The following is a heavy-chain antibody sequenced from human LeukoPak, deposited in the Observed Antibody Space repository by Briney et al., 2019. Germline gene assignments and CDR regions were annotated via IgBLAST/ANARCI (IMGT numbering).Heavy chain of an antibody. CDR3: AKGPGYGSGSYFYYFDY. CDR2: ISGSGGST. V-gene: IGHV3-23*01. D-gene: IGHD3-10*01. CDR1: GFTFSSYG. J-gene: IGHJ4*02. Sequence: GGSLRLSCAASGFTFSSYGMSWVRQAPGKGLEWVSAISGSGGSTYYADSVKGRFTISRDNSKNTLYLQMNSLRAEDTAVYYCAKGPGYGSGSYFYYFDYWGQGTLVTVSS.